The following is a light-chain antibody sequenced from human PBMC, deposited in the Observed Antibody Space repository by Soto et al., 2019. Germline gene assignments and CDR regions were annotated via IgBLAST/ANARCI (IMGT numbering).Light chain of an antibody. CDR1: SSDVGAYDY. CDR2: EIN. V-gene: IGLV2-8*01. J-gene: IGLJ1*01. Sequence: QCVVTKPPSESGSPGQSVAISCTWTSSDVGAYDYVSWYQQHPGKAPKLMIYEINKRPSGVPDRFSGSKSGNTASLTVSGLQAEAEADYYCSSFAGSNNFPYVFGTGTKVTV. CDR3: SSFAGSNNFPYV.